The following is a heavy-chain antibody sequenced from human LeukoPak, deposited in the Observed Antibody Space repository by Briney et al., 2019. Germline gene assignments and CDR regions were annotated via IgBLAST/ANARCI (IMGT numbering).Heavy chain of an antibody. Sequence: GGSLRLSCAASGFTFSSYGMHWVRQAPGKGLEWVAFIRYDGSNKYCADSVKGRFTISRDNSKNTLYLQMNSLRAEDTAVYYCAKGERVLLWFGELLYHYDAFDIWGQGTMVTVSS. CDR3: AKGERVLLWFGELLYHYDAFDI. CDR2: IRYDGSNK. CDR1: GFTFSSYG. V-gene: IGHV3-30*02. J-gene: IGHJ3*02. D-gene: IGHD3-10*01.